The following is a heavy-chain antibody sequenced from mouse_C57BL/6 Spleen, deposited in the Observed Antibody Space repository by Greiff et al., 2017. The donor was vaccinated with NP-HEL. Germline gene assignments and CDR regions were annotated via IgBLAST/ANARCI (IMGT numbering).Heavy chain of an antibody. CDR2: INPYNGGT. Sequence: VQLKESGPVLVKPGASVKMSCKASGYTFTDYYMNWVKQSHGKSLEWIGVINPYNGGTSYNQKFKGKATLTVDKSSSTAYMELNSLTSEDSAVYYCASWGGNSTLFAYWGQGTLVTVSA. CDR3: ASWGGNSTLFAY. CDR1: GYTFTDYY. D-gene: IGHD2-1*01. V-gene: IGHV1-19*01. J-gene: IGHJ3*01.